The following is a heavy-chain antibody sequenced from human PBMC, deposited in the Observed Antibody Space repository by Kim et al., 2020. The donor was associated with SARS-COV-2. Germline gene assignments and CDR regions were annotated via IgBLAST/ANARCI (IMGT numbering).Heavy chain of an antibody. Sequence: SLKSRVTIAVDTSKNQFSLKLSSATAADTAVYYCAREPSGYDSEGGMDVWGQGTTVTVSS. CDR3: AREPSGYDSEGGMDV. V-gene: IGHV4-31*02. J-gene: IGHJ6*02. D-gene: IGHD5-12*01.